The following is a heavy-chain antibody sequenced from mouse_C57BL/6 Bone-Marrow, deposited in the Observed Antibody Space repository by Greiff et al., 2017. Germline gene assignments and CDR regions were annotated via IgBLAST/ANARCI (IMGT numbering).Heavy chain of an antibody. V-gene: IGHV5-17*01. J-gene: IGHJ4*01. CDR1: GFTFSDYG. Sequence: EVKLMESGGGLVKPGGSLKLSCAASGFTFSDYGMHWVRQAPEKGLEWVAYISSGSSTIYYADTVKGRFTISRDNAKTTLFLQMTSLRSEDTAMYYCARRVLRYAMDYWGQGTSVTVSS. CDR2: ISSGSSTI. D-gene: IGHD1-1*01. CDR3: ARRVLRYAMDY.